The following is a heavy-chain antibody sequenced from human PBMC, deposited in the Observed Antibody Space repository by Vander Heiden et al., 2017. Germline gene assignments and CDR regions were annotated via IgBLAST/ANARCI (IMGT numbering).Heavy chain of an antibody. CDR2: LASDGSNN. V-gene: IGHV3-30*18. J-gene: IGHJ4*02. CDR3: AKDRSSGRDYSDY. D-gene: IGHD3-10*01. Sequence: QVQLVESGGGVVQPGRSLRLSCAASGIPFTSYGMHWVRQAPGKGLEWVAVLASDGSNNYYADSVKGRFTISRDNSKNTLFLQMNSLRTEDTAVYYCAKDRSSGRDYSDYWGQGTLVTVSS. CDR1: GIPFTSYG.